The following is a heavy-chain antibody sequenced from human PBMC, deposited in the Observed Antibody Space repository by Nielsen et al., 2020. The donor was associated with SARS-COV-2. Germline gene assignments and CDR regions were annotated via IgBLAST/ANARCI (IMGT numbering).Heavy chain of an antibody. J-gene: IGHJ6*02. D-gene: IGHD3/OR15-3a*01. V-gene: IGHV3-21*01. CDR3: ARDPRIWTVSFSADIETYTYFGLDV. Sequence: GESLKISCAASGFNFSGHSMSWVRQAPGKGLEWVSSLSGSSRYIYYADSLRGRFTISRDNAQNSLFLQMDSLRAEDTALYYCARDPRIWTVSFSADIETYTYFGLDVWGQGTTVTVSS. CDR1: GFNFSGHS. CDR2: LSGSSRYI.